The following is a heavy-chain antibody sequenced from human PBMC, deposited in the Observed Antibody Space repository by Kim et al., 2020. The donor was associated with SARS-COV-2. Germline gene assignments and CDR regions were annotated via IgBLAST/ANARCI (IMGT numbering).Heavy chain of an antibody. CDR3: ARERAYDSSKDY. D-gene: IGHD3-22*01. J-gene: IGHJ4*02. Sequence: TLAQAFKQRFVFSLDASVSTAYLQISSLKAEDTAVYYCARERAYDSSKDYWGQGTLVTVSS. V-gene: IGHV7-4-1*02.